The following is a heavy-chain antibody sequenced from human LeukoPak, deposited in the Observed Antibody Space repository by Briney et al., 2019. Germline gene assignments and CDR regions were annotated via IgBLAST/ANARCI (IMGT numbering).Heavy chain of an antibody. J-gene: IGHJ4*02. CDR1: GFTFSSNG. CDR3: ATSRTFDY. V-gene: IGHV3-33*01. Sequence: GGSLRLSCAASGFTFSSNGMYWVRQAPGKGLEWVAVIWYDGSNINYVDSVKGRFTISRDNPKSTLYLQMNSLRAEDTAVYYCATSRTFDYWGQGTLVTVSS. CDR2: IWYDGSNI. D-gene: IGHD1-7*01.